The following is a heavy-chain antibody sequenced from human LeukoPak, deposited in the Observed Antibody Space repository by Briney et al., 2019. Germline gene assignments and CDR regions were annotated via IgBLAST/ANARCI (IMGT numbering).Heavy chain of an antibody. V-gene: IGHV4-39*07. Sequence: PSETLSLTCTVSGGSISSITYYWGWIRQPPGKGLEWIGSVYYSGSTYYNPSLKSRVTLSVDKSKNQFSLRLNSVTAADTAVYYCAGAYCGGDCYSGRTFDIWGQGTMVTVSS. CDR3: AGAYCGGDCYSGRTFDI. J-gene: IGHJ3*02. D-gene: IGHD2-21*02. CDR2: VYYSGST. CDR1: GGSISSITYY.